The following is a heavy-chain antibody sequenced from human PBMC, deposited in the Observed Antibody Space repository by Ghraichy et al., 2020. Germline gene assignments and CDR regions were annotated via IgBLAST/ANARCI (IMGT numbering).Heavy chain of an antibody. CDR2: IKSKSDGGTT. CDR1: GFTFSNAW. J-gene: IGHJ1*01. Sequence: GESLNISCAASGFTFSNAWMSWVRQAPGKGLEWVGRIKSKSDGGTTDYAAPVKGRFTISRDDSKNTLYLQMNSLETEDTALYYCTTYSIKWFWDQGTLVTVSS. D-gene: IGHD1-26*01. V-gene: IGHV3-15*01. CDR3: TTYSIKWF.